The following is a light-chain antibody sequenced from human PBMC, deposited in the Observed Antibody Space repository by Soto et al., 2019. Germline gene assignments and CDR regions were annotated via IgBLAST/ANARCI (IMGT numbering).Light chain of an antibody. CDR2: DAS. Sequence: DIQMTQSPSSLSASVGDRVTITCQASQDISNYLNWYQQKPGKAPKLLIYDASNLETGVPSRFSGSGSGTDFTFTISSLPPEDIATYYCQQYDIFGGGTKVEIK. CDR3: QQYDI. V-gene: IGKV1-33*01. CDR1: QDISNY. J-gene: IGKJ4*01.